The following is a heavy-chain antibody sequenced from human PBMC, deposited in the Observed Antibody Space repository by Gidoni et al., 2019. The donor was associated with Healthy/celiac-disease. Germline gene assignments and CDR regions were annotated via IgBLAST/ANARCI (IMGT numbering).Heavy chain of an antibody. CDR2: ISFDGSNK. V-gene: IGHV3-30-3*01. D-gene: IGHD6-19*01. J-gene: IGHJ4*02. CDR3: ARDSVPYSSGWYVAYYFDY. Sequence: QVQLVESGGGVVQPGRSLRLSCAASGFTFSTYALHWVRQAPGKGLEWVAVISFDGSNKYYADSVKGRFTISRDNSKNTLYLQMNSLRAEDTAVYYCARDSVPYSSGWYVAYYFDYWGQGTLVTVSS. CDR1: GFTFSTYA.